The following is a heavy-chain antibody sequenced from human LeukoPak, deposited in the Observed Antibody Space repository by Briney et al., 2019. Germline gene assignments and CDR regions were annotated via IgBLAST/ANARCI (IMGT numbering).Heavy chain of an antibody. CDR1: GFTFSAYW. CDR2: IKQDGNEK. D-gene: IGHD1-26*01. Sequence: GGSLSLSCAASGFTFSAYWMTWVRQAPGKGLEWVANIKQDGNEKFFVDSVRGRFAISRDNAKSSLFLQLAGLRAEDTAVYYCARGRDSGRYFDYWGQGTLVTVSS. J-gene: IGHJ4*02. CDR3: ARGRDSGRYFDY. V-gene: IGHV3-7*01.